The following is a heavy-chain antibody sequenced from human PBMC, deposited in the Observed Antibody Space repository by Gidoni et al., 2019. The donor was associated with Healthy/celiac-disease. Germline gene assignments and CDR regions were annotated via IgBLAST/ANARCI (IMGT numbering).Heavy chain of an antibody. V-gene: IGHV4-31*03. D-gene: IGHD6-13*01. CDR1: GGSISSGGYY. J-gene: IGHJ4*02. Sequence: QVQLQESGPGLVKPSQTLSLTCTVPGGSISSGGYYWSWIRQHPGKGLEWIGYIYYSGSTYYNPSHKSRVTISVDTSKNQFSLKLSSVTAADTAVYYCARMAAAGSFFDYWGQGTLVTVSS. CDR3: ARMAAAGSFFDY. CDR2: IYYSGST.